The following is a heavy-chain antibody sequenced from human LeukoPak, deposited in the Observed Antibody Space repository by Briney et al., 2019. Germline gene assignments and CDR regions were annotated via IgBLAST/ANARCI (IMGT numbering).Heavy chain of an antibody. J-gene: IGHJ5*02. Sequence: PGRSLRVSCAASGFTFSSYAMHWVRQAPGKGLEWVAVISYDGSNKYYADSVKGRFTISRDNSKNTLYLQMNSLRAEDTAVYYCARDPRITMAPFDPWGQGTLVTVSS. CDR1: GFTFSSYA. D-gene: IGHD3-10*01. CDR3: ARDPRITMAPFDP. CDR2: ISYDGSNK. V-gene: IGHV3-30-3*01.